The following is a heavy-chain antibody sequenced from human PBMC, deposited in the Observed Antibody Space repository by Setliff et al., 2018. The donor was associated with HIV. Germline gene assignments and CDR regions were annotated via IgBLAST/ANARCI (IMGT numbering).Heavy chain of an antibody. D-gene: IGHD2-15*01. Sequence: GESLKISCAASGFTFSSYAMHWVRQAPGKGLEWVAVISYDGSNKYYADSVKGRFTISRDNSKNTLYLQMNSLRAEDTAVYYCAKDMGAATPPSYWGQGTLVTVSS. CDR1: GFTFSSYA. CDR2: ISYDGSNK. CDR3: AKDMGAATPPSY. V-gene: IGHV3-30*04. J-gene: IGHJ4*02.